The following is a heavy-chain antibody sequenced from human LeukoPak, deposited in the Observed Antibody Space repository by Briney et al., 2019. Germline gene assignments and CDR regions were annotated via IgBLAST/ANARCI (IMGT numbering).Heavy chain of an antibody. J-gene: IGHJ6*03. V-gene: IGHV1-8*03. CDR1: GYTFTSYD. D-gene: IGHD3-3*01. CDR3: ARGPIAPRITIFGARLRGYYMDV. CDR2: MNPNSGNT. Sequence: GASVKVSCKASGYTFTSYDINWVRQATGQGLEWMGWMNPNSGNTGYAQKFQGRVTITRNTSISTAYMELSSLRSEDTAVYYCARGPIAPRITIFGARLRGYYMDVWGKGTTVTVSS.